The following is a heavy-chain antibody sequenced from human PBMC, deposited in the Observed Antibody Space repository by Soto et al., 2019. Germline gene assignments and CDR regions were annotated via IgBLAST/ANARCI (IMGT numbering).Heavy chain of an antibody. V-gene: IGHV4-59*01. D-gene: IGHD6-13*01. CDR1: GGSISSNY. CDR3: ARYRREAVAGYTLDN. CDR2: AYNSGST. J-gene: IGHJ4*02. Sequence: LSLTCTVSGGSISSNYWTWIRQPPGKGLGWIGYAYNSGSTNYNPSLKSRVTISEDTSKSQFSLKVNSMTAADTAVYYCARYRREAVAGYTLDNWGQGILVTVSS.